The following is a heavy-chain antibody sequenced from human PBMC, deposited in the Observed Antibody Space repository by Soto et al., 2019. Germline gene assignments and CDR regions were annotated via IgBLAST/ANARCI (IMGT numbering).Heavy chain of an antibody. CDR2: ISDTGSSH. CDR1: GFTFSSYG. D-gene: IGHD2-2*01. CDR3: AKDRGGDCPDNSCYFGADY. V-gene: IGHV3-30*18. J-gene: IGHJ4*02. Sequence: PGGYLRLSCVGSGFTFSSYGMHWVRQAPGKGLECVAVISDTGSSHYYAASVEGRFTISRENSKNTLSLHMDRLRVEDTALYYCAKDRGGDCPDNSCYFGADYWGQGTPVTVPQ.